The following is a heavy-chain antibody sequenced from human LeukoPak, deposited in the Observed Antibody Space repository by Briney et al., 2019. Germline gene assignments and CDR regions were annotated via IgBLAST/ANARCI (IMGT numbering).Heavy chain of an antibody. Sequence: GGSLRLSCTASGFPFYSYWMTWVRQTPGKGLEWVANIRHDGSTKYYVDSVKGRFTISRDNAMNSLYLQMDSLRVEDTAIYYCARSVPYGTTWYGRSDCWGQGTQVTVSS. CDR2: IRHDGSTK. J-gene: IGHJ4*02. CDR3: ARSVPYGTTWYGRSDC. V-gene: IGHV3-7*03. D-gene: IGHD6-13*01. CDR1: GFPFYSYW.